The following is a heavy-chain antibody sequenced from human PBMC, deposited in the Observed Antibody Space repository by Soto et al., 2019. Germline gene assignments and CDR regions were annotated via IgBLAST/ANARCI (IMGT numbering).Heavy chain of an antibody. Sequence: QVHLVQSGAEVKKPGASVKASCKASGYTFTSYGITWVRPAPGQGLEWMGWISAHNGNTDYAQKLQGRVIVTRDTSTSTAHMELRSLRSDDTAVYYCARGRYGDYWGQGALVTVSS. CDR1: GYTFTSYG. J-gene: IGHJ4*02. V-gene: IGHV1-18*01. CDR2: ISAHNGNT. D-gene: IGHD1-1*01. CDR3: ARGRYGDY.